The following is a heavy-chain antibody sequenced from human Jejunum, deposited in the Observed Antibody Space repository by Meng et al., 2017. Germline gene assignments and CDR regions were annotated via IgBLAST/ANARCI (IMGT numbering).Heavy chain of an antibody. V-gene: IGHV4-61*08. CDR1: GGSVSSAAYY. D-gene: IGHD6-6*01. CDR3: AHSSSSSSFGFDY. J-gene: IGHJ4*02. Sequence: GQGQGSGPGLVRPSETLSLTCTVSGGSVSSAAYYWNWIRQPPGKGLEWIGYIYYSGGTTYSPSLNSRVTISIDTAKNQVSLKVSSVTAADTAVYYCAHSSSSSSFGFDYWGQGTLVTVSS. CDR2: IYYSGGT.